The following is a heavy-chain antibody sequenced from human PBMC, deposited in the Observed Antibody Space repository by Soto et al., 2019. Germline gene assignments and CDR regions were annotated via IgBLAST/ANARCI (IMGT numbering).Heavy chain of an antibody. V-gene: IGHV3-49*03. CDR3: TRVSPDCSGGSCYPPK. D-gene: IGHD2-15*01. CDR1: GFTLGDYA. CDR2: IRSNIYGGTT. J-gene: IGHJ4*02. Sequence: GGSLRLSCTASGFTLGDYAMSWFRQAPGKGLEWVSFIRSNIYGGTTEYAASVKGRFTISRDDSKTSAYLQMNSLKTEDTGVYYCTRVSPDCSGGSCYPPKWGQGTLVTVSS.